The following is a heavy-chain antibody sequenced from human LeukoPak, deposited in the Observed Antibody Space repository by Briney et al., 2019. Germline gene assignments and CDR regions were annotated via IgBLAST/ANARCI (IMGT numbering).Heavy chain of an antibody. CDR1: GGSISSYY. Sequence: PSETLSLTCTVSGGSISSYYWSWIRQPPGKGLEWIGYIYYSGSTNYNPFLESRVTISVDTPKNQFSLKLSSVTAADTAVYYCARGNDYYYYMDVWGKGTTVTVSS. J-gene: IGHJ6*03. CDR2: IYYSGST. D-gene: IGHD1-1*01. CDR3: ARGNDYYYYMDV. V-gene: IGHV4-59*01.